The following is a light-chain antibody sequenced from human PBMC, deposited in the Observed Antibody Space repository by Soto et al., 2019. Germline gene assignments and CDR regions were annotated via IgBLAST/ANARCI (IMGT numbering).Light chain of an antibody. V-gene: IGLV2-8*01. Sequence: QSVLTQPPSASGSPGQSVTISCTGTSSDVGGYNYVSWYQQYPGKAPQLVIYEVNKRPSGVPDRFSGSKSGNTASLTVFGLQAEDEAGYYCSSYVGTKSYVFGTGTKVTV. CDR3: SSYVGTKSYV. CDR1: SSDVGGYNY. CDR2: EVN. J-gene: IGLJ1*01.